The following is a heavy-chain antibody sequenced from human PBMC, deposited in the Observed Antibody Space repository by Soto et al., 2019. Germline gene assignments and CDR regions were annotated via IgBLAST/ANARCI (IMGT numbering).Heavy chain of an antibody. CDR2: IIPILGIA. D-gene: IGHD1-26*01. V-gene: IGHV1-69*02. Sequence: SVKVSCKASGGTFSSYTISWVRQAPGQGLDRMGRIIPILGIANYAQKFQGRVTLTADKSTSTAYMELSSLRSEDTAVYFCARKWELAGDDAFDIRGQGTLVTVSS. CDR3: ARKWELAGDDAFDI. J-gene: IGHJ3*02. CDR1: GGTFSSYT.